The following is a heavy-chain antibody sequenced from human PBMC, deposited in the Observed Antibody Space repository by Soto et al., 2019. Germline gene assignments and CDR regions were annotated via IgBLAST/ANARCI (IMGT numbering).Heavy chain of an antibody. CDR2: INTYNGNT. V-gene: IGHV1-18*01. D-gene: IGHD3-16*01. J-gene: IGHJ6*02. Sequence: QVQLVQSGDEVKNPGASVKVSCKASGYTFTRYGIGWTRQAPGQKLEWMGWINTYNGNTNYAQNVQGRVTLTTDTSTSTAYMELRSLRSNDTAIYYCAMVDVYVTPSPQDVWGQGTTVIVSS. CDR1: GYTFTRYG. CDR3: AMVDVYVTPSPQDV.